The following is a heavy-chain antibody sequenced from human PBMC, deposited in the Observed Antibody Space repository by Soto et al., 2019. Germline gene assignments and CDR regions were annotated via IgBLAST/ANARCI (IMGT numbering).Heavy chain of an antibody. CDR1: GFTFSSYS. V-gene: IGHV3-21*01. J-gene: IGHJ6*02. D-gene: IGHD6-13*01. CDR3: ARDLSITAAGPGYYYYGMDV. Sequence: GGSLRLSCAASGFTFSSYSMNWVRQAPGKGLERVSSISSSSSYIYYAESVKGRFTISRDNAKNSLYLQMNSLRAEDTAVYYCARDLSITAAGPGYYYYGMDVWGQGTTVTVSS. CDR2: ISSSSSYI.